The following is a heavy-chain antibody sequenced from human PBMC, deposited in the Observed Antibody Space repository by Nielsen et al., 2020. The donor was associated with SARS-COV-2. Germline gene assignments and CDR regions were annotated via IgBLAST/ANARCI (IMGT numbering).Heavy chain of an antibody. CDR3: ARAPGYYDILTGYAGYYYYGMDV. Sequence: WIRQPPGKGLEWIGSIYYSGSTYYNPSLKSRVTISVDTSKNQFSLKLSSVTAADTAVYYCARAPGYYDILTGYAGYYYYGMDVWGQGTTITVSS. V-gene: IGHV4-39*01. D-gene: IGHD3-9*01. CDR2: IYYSGST. J-gene: IGHJ6*02.